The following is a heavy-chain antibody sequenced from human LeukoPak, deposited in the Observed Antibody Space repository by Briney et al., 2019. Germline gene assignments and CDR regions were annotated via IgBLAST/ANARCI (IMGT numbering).Heavy chain of an antibody. CDR2: ISYDGSNK. CDR1: GFTFSRYG. D-gene: IGHD6-13*01. J-gene: IGHJ4*02. Sequence: PGGSLRLSCAASGFTFSRYGMHWVRQAPGKGLGWVAVISYDGSNKYYADSVKGRFTISRDNSKNTLYLQMNSLRAEDTAVYYCAKDGRVGSSSWYCFDYWGQGTLVTVSS. V-gene: IGHV3-30*18. CDR3: AKDGRVGSSSWYCFDY.